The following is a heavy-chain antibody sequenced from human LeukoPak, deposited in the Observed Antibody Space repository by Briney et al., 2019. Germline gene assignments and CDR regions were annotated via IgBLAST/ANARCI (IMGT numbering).Heavy chain of an antibody. D-gene: IGHD6-19*01. CDR2: IRYDGSNK. J-gene: IGHJ6*03. Sequence: PGGSLRLSCAASGFTFSSYGMHWVRQAPGKGLEWVAFIRYDGSNKYYADSVKGRFTISRDNSKNTLYLQMNSLRAEDTAVYYCAKGEIAVAGDYYYYYYMDVWGKGTTVTISS. V-gene: IGHV3-30*02. CDR1: GFTFSSYG. CDR3: AKGEIAVAGDYYYYYYMDV.